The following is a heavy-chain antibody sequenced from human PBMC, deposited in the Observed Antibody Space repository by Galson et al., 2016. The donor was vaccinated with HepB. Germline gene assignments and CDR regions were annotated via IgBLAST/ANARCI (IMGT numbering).Heavy chain of an antibody. CDR1: GFTFSRFA. Sequence: SLRLSCAASGFTFSRFAMHWVRQAPGKALEFVSTISDSGDTTYYADSVKARSNISRDNSKHTLYLQVRSLRPEHPAVYHCVKGTSLVRGVPNYYYVMDVWGQGTKVTVSS. V-gene: IGHV3-64D*06. CDR3: VKGTSLVRGVPNYYYVMDV. D-gene: IGHD3-10*01. CDR2: ISDSGDTT. J-gene: IGHJ6*01.